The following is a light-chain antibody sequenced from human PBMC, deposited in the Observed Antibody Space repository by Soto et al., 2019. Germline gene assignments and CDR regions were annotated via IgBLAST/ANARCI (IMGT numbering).Light chain of an antibody. Sequence: IQMTQSPSSLSASVGDRVTITCRASQGISHYLAWYQQRPGKVPSLLIYGASTLESGVPSRFSGSGSGTDFTLTISGLRPEDVATYYCQTYASAPFTFGGGTKVGIK. J-gene: IGKJ4*01. CDR2: GAS. CDR3: QTYASAPFT. V-gene: IGKV1-27*01. CDR1: QGISHY.